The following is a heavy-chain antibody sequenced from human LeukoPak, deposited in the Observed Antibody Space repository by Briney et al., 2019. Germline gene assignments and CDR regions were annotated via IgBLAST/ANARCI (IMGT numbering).Heavy chain of an antibody. V-gene: IGHV1-46*01. D-gene: IGHD6-13*01. Sequence: ASVKVSCKASGYTFTSHYMHWVRQAPGQGLEWMGIINTSGGSTSYAQKFQGRVTMTRDTSTSTVYMELSSLRSEDTAVYYCVGASPSSWYDYWGQGTLVTVSS. CDR1: GYTFTSHY. CDR3: VGASPSSWYDY. CDR2: INTSGGST. J-gene: IGHJ4*02.